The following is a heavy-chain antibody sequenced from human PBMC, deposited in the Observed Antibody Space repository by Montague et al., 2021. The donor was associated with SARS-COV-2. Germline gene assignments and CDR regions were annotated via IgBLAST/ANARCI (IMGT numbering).Heavy chain of an antibody. CDR3: GRVFAPAGTFDF. J-gene: IGHJ4*02. CDR1: GDSVSPNNTT. V-gene: IGHV6-1*01. CDR2: TYFRSKWYN. Sequence: CAISGDSVSPNNTTWNWVRQSPSGDLEWLGRTYFRSKWYNDYAVSGKSRITINPDTSKNQFSLQLKSVTPKDTAIYFCGRVFAPAGTFDFWGQGTLVTVSS. D-gene: IGHD6-13*01.